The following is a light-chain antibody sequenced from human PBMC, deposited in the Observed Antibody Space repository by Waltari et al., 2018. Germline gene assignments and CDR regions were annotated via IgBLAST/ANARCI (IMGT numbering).Light chain of an antibody. CDR3: QQYNSYSPET. Sequence: DIQMTQSPSTLSAFVGDSVTISCRASQTISSWLAWYQQKPGKAPKLLIYKASTLESGVPSRFSCSGSGTEFTLTISSLQPDDFATYYCQQYNSYSPETFGQGTKVQIK. CDR2: KAS. CDR1: QTISSW. J-gene: IGKJ1*01. V-gene: IGKV1-5*03.